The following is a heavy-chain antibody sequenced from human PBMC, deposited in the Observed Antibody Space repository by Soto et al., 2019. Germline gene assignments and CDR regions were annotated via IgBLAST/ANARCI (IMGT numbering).Heavy chain of an antibody. D-gene: IGHD5-12*01. J-gene: IGHJ5*02. CDR1: GYTFTGYY. Sequence: GASVKVSCKASGYTFTGYYMHWVRQAPGQGLEWMGWINPNSGGTNYAQKFQGRVTMTRDTSISTAYMELSRLRSDDTAVYYCASDDIGGYDYTGGFDPWGQGTMVTVYS. CDR3: ASDDIGGYDYTGGFDP. V-gene: IGHV1-2*02. CDR2: INPNSGGT.